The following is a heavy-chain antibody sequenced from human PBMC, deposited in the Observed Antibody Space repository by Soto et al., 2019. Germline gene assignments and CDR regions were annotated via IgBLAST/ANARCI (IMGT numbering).Heavy chain of an antibody. CDR3: ARDAPPPELRFLEWHNYDYNGMDV. CDR1: GYSFTAYG. D-gene: IGHD3-3*01. V-gene: IGHV1-18*01. Sequence: QVQVVQSGDEVKETGASVRVSCKTSGYSFTAYGISWVRQAPGQGLEWMGWISCYNGKTKYAQKVQGRVTMTTDTYTSTAYMEVRSLRSDDTAIYYCARDAPPPELRFLEWHNYDYNGMDVWDQGTTVTVSS. J-gene: IGHJ6*02. CDR2: ISCYNGKT.